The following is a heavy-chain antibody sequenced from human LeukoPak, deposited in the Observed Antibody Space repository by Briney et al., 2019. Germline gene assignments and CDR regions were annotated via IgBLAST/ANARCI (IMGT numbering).Heavy chain of an antibody. D-gene: IGHD5-18*01. CDR2: IYSGGST. J-gene: IGHJ4*02. Sequence: PGGSLRLSCAASGFTVSSNYMSWVRQAPGKGLEWVSVIYSGGSTYYADSVKGRFTISRDNSKNTLYLQMNSLRAEDTAVYYCARDKISTDVDTAMVRFDYWGQGTLVTVSS. V-gene: IGHV3-66*01. CDR1: GFTVSSNY. CDR3: ARDKISTDVDTAMVRFDY.